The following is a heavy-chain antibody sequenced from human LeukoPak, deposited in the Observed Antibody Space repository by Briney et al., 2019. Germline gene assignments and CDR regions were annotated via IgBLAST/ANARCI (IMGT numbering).Heavy chain of an antibody. CDR2: INPDTGGP. CDR3: AKDKD. J-gene: IGHJ4*02. V-gene: IGHV1-2*02. Sequence: ASVKVSCKASGYSFTAYYIHWVRQAPGQGLEWMGWINPDTGGPNYAQKFQGRVTMSRDTSISTVYMELSRLRSDDTAVYYCAKDKDWGQGTLVTVSS. CDR1: GYSFTAYY.